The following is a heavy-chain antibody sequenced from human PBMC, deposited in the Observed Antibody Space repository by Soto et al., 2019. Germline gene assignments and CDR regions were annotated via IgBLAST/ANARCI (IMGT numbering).Heavy chain of an antibody. D-gene: IGHD3-22*01. V-gene: IGHV3-33*01. Sequence: QVQLVESGGGVVQPGRSLRLSCAASGFTFSSYGMYWVRQAPGKGLEWVAVIWYDGSNKYYADSVKGRFTISRDNSKNTLYLQMNSLRAEDTAVYYCARDRSYYYDSSGPGYWGQGTLVTVSS. CDR2: IWYDGSNK. CDR1: GFTFSSYG. CDR3: ARDRSYYYDSSGPGY. J-gene: IGHJ4*02.